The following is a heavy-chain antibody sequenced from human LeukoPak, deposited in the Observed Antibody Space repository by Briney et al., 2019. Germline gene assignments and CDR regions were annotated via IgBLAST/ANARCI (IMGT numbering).Heavy chain of an antibody. D-gene: IGHD3-10*01. J-gene: IGHJ4*02. CDR2: ITSSSSTI. V-gene: IGHV3-48*02. CDR1: GFTFSSYS. CDR3: ARDRPNTGFDFDY. Sequence: GGSLRLSCAASGFTFSSYSMNWVRQAPGRGLEWLSYITSSSSTIYYADSVKGRSTISRDNAKNSLYLQMNSLRDEDTAVYYCARDRPNTGFDFDYWGRGTLVAVSS.